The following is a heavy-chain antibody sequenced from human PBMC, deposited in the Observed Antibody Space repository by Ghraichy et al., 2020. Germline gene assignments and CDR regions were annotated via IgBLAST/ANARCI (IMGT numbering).Heavy chain of an antibody. CDR2: IYSGGST. V-gene: IGHV3-53*01. D-gene: IGHD6-19*01. CDR3: ARELIGIAVAGTQNWFDP. Sequence: GGSLRLSCAASGFTVSSNYMSWVRQAPGKGLEWVSVIYSGGSTYYADSVKGRFTISRDNSKNTLYLQMNSLRAEDTAVYYCARELIGIAVAGTQNWFDPCGQGTLVTVSS. CDR1: GFTVSSNY. J-gene: IGHJ5*02.